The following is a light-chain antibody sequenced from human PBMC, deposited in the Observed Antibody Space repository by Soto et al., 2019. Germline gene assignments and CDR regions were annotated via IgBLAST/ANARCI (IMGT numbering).Light chain of an antibody. CDR3: TAWDDSLRAVL. CDR2: GND. J-gene: IGLJ2*01. V-gene: IGLV1-44*01. Sequence: QSVLTQPPSASGTPGHRVTISCSGGSSNIGSNTVNWYQHLPGAAPKLLIYGNDQRPSGVPDRFSGSKSGTSVFLAISGLQSEDEADYYCTAWDDSLRAVLFGGGTKLTGL. CDR1: SSNIGSNT.